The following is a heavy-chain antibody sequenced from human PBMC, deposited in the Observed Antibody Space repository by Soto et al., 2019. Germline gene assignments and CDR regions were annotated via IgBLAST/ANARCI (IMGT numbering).Heavy chain of an antibody. CDR2: ISYEGSNK. Sequence: QVQLVESGGGVVQPGRSLRLSCAASGFTFSSYAMHWVRQAPGKGLEWVAVISYEGSNKYYADSVKGRFTISRDNSKNTLYLQMNSLRAEDTAVYYCAREEGIAARPEFDYWGQGTLVTVSS. J-gene: IGHJ4*02. CDR1: GFTFSSYA. D-gene: IGHD6-6*01. CDR3: AREEGIAARPEFDY. V-gene: IGHV3-30-3*01.